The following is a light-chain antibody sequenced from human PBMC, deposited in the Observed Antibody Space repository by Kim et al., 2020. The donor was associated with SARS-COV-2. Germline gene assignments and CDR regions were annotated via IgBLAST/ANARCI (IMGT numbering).Light chain of an antibody. CDR1: QGISNY. CDR3: QKYDSAPLT. V-gene: IGKV1-27*01. J-gene: IGKJ4*01. Sequence: DIQMTQSPSSLSASIGDRVTITCRASQGISNYLAWYQQKPGKVPKILIYGVTTLQSGVPSRFSGSGSGTDFTLTISGLQPEDVATYFCQKYDSAPLTFGGGTKVEIK. CDR2: GVT.